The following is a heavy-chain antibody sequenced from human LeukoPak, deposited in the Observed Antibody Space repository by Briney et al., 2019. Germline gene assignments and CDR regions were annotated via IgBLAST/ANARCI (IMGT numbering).Heavy chain of an antibody. D-gene: IGHD3-22*01. J-gene: IGHJ4*02. CDR2: IYYSGST. V-gene: IGHV4-59*01. CDR1: GGSISSYY. CDR3: ARSVDSSGYYYVDFPFDY. Sequence: PSETLSLTCTVSGGSISSYYWSWIRQPPGKGLEWIGYIYYSGSTNYNPSLKSRVTISVDTSKNQFSLKLSSVTAADTAVYYCARSVDSSGYYYVDFPFDYWGQGTLVTVSS.